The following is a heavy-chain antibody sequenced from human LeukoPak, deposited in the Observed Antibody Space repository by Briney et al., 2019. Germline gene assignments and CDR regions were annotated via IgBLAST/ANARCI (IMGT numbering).Heavy chain of an antibody. Sequence: GGSLRLSCAASGFTVTSSYMSWVRQAPGKGLEWVSVIYSGGHTDYADSVKGRFTISRDNSENTVYLQMNTLRAEDTAVYYCAKDSPLRYCSSTSCSKADYFDYWGQGTLVTVSS. CDR2: IYSGGHT. CDR3: AKDSPLRYCSSTSCSKADYFDY. D-gene: IGHD2-2*01. CDR1: GFTVTSSY. J-gene: IGHJ4*02. V-gene: IGHV3-53*05.